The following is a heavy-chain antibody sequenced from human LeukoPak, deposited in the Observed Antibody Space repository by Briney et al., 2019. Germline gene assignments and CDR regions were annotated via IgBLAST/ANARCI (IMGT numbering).Heavy chain of an antibody. V-gene: IGHV4-4*07. J-gene: IGHJ3*02. CDR3: ARERGEIFGVVIGAFDI. Sequence: SETLSLTCTVSGGSISSYYWSWIRQPAGKGLEWIGRIYTSGSTNYNPSLKSRVTMSVDTSKNQFSLKLSSVTAADTAVYYCARERGEIFGVVIGAFDIWGHGTMVTVSS. CDR2: IYTSGST. CDR1: GGSISSYY. D-gene: IGHD3-3*01.